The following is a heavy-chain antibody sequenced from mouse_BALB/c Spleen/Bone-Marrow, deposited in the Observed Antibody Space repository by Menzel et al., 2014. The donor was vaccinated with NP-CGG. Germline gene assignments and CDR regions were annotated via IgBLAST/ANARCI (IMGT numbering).Heavy chain of an antibody. CDR2: ISSGSSTI. Sequence: EVQLVESGGGLVQPGGSRKLSCAASGFTFSSFGMHWVRQAPEKGLEWVAYISSGSSTIYYADTVMGRSTISRGNPKNTLFLQMTSLRSEDTAMYYCARSGSSSGYFDYWGQGTTLTVSS. CDR3: ARSGSSSGYFDY. CDR1: GFTFSSFG. V-gene: IGHV5-17*02. J-gene: IGHJ2*01. D-gene: IGHD1-1*01.